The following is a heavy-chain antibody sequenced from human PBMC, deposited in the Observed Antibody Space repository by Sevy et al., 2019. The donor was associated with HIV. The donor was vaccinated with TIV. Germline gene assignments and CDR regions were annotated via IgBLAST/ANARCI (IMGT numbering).Heavy chain of an antibody. D-gene: IGHD1-26*01. V-gene: IGHV3-30-3*01. CDR2: ISYDGSNK. CDR1: GFTFSSYA. J-gene: IGHJ4*02. CDR3: ARDRRREQHHLDY. Sequence: GGSLRLSCAASGFTFSSYAMHWVRQASGKGLEWVAVISYDGSNKYYADSVKGRFTTSRDNSKNTLYLQMNSLRAEDTAVYYCARDRRREQHHLDYWGQGTLVTVSS.